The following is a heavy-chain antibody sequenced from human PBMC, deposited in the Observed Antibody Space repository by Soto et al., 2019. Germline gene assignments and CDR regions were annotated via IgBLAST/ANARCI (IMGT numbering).Heavy chain of an antibody. Sequence: PGGSLRLSCPASGFTFDNYAKNWPRQAPGNGLEWVANLSRSRCATNYADSVKGRFSSSKDNSKNTLYLQMNNLAVEDTAQYYCAKAGPCINSRSTAGYCQHWGQGT. CDR2: LSRSRCAT. CDR1: GFTFDNYA. D-gene: IGHD2-21*02. CDR3: AKAGPCINSRSTAGYCQH. V-gene: IGHV3-23*01. J-gene: IGHJ1*01.